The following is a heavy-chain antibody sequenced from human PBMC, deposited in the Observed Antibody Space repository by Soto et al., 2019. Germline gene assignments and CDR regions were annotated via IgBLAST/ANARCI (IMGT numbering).Heavy chain of an antibody. CDR2: ISGSGGST. J-gene: IGHJ4*02. V-gene: IGHV3-23*01. Sequence: GGSLRLSCAASGFTFSSYAMSWVRQAPGKGLEWVSAISGSGGSTYYADSVKGRFTISRDNSKNTLYLQMNSLRAEDTAVYYWAKVVYSKNYDSSGYEDYFDYWGQGTLVTVSS. CDR3: AKVVYSKNYDSSGYEDYFDY. CDR1: GFTFSSYA. D-gene: IGHD3-22*01.